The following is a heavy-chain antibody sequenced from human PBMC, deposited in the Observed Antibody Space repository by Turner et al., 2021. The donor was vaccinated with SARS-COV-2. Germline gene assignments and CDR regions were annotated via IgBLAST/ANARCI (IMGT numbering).Heavy chain of an antibody. J-gene: IGHJ4*02. CDR2: IIPIFGTA. V-gene: IGHV1-69*01. CDR1: GGILSSYV. CDR3: ARVAGDDYGVGFDY. D-gene: IGHD4-17*01. Sequence: HVQPVQSGAEMKRPGSSLKISCKTSGGILSSYVISWLRQAPGQGLEWMGGIIPIFGTANYAKKYQSRVTITADESTSTAYMELSILRSEDTAVYYCARVAGDDYGVGFDYWGQGTLFTVSS.